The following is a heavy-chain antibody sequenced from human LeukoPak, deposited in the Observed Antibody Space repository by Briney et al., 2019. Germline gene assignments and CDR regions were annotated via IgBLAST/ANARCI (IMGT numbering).Heavy chain of an antibody. D-gene: IGHD5-12*01. CDR1: GFTFSSYS. CDR3: AKSIVATIISDYMDV. J-gene: IGHJ6*03. CDR2: ISSSSSTI. Sequence: GGSLRLSCVASGFTFSSYSMNWVRQAPGKGLEWVSYISSSSSTIYYADSVKGRFTISRDNAKNSLYLQMNSLRAEDMALYYCAKSIVATIISDYMDVWGKGTTVTVSS. V-gene: IGHV3-48*04.